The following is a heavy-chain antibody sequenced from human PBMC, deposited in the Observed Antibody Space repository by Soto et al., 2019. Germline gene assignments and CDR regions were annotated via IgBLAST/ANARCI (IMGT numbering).Heavy chain of an antibody. Sequence: ASVKVSCKASGGTFSSYTISWVRQAPGQGLEWMGRIIPILDIANYAQKFQGRVTITADKSTSTAYMELSSLRSEDTAVYYCASHRHISRYSSSWYFDYWGQGTLVTVSS. J-gene: IGHJ4*02. CDR1: GGTFSSYT. CDR2: IIPILDIA. D-gene: IGHD6-13*01. CDR3: ASHRHISRYSSSWYFDY. V-gene: IGHV1-69*02.